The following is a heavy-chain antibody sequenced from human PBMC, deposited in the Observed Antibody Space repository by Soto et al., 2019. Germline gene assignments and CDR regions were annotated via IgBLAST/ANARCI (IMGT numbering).Heavy chain of an antibody. D-gene: IGHD5-18*01. CDR3: ARSNWDTAMVPPFFYYYYGMDF. Sequence: SETLSLTCAVYGGSFSGYYWSWIRQPPGKGREWIGEINHSGSTNYNPSLKSRVTISVDTSKNQFSLKLSSVTAADTAVYYCARSNWDTAMVPPFFYYYYGMDFWGQGTTVTVSS. CDR1: GGSFSGYY. CDR2: INHSGST. V-gene: IGHV4-34*01. J-gene: IGHJ6*02.